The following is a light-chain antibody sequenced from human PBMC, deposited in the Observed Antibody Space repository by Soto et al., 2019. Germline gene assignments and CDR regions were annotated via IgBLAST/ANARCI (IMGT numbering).Light chain of an antibody. CDR1: SSDVGGYNY. Sequence: QSALTQPASASGSPGQSVTISFTGTSSDVGGYNYVSWYQLHPGKAPKLMIYEVSKRPSGVPDRFLGSKSGNTASLTVSGLQAEDEADYYCSSYSTTNTLVFGSGTKVTVL. V-gene: IGLV2-8*01. J-gene: IGLJ1*01. CDR2: EVS. CDR3: SSYSTTNTLV.